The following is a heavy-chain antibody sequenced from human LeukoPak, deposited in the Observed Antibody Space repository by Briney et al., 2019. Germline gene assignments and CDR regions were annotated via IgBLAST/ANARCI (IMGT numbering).Heavy chain of an antibody. D-gene: IGHD1-1*01. CDR3: ARGPSLHTNWVGGRWFDP. CDR2: MNPNSAHT. J-gene: IGHJ5*02. Sequence: ASVKVSCKASGYTFTSYDIHWVRQATGHGLEWMGWMNPNSAHTGHAQKFQGRVTMTRDTSISTAYMELSGPTSEDTAMYYCARGPSLHTNWVGGRWFDPWGQGTLVTVSS. V-gene: IGHV1-8*01. CDR1: GYTFTSYD.